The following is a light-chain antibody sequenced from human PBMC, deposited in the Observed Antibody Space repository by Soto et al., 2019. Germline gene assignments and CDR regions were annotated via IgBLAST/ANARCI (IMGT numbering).Light chain of an antibody. CDR1: SSDVGGYNY. Sequence: QSVLTQPASVSGSPGQSITISCTGTSSDVGGYNYVSWYQHHPGKAPKLMIYDVSNRPSGVSYRFSGSKSGNTASLTISGLQAEDEADYYCNSYTSTSTVVFGGGTKVTVL. CDR2: DVS. CDR3: NSYTSTSTVV. J-gene: IGLJ3*02. V-gene: IGLV2-14*03.